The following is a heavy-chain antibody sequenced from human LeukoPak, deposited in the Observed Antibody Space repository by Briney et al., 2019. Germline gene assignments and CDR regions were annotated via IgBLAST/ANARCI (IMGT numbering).Heavy chain of an antibody. CDR1: GFTFSSYA. D-gene: IGHD6-13*01. V-gene: IGHV3-23*01. Sequence: QAGGSLRLSCAASGFTFSSYAMSWVRQAPGKGLEWVSAISGSGGSTYYADSVRGRFTISRDNSKNTLYLQMNSLRAEDTAVYYCARGHLGIAAAGDLDYWGQGTLVTVSS. J-gene: IGHJ4*02. CDR2: ISGSGGST. CDR3: ARGHLGIAAAGDLDY.